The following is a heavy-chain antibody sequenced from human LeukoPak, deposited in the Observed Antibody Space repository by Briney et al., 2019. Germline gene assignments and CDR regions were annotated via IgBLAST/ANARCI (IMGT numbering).Heavy chain of an antibody. D-gene: IGHD3-22*01. CDR1: EFSVGSNY. V-gene: IGHV3-53*01. J-gene: IGHJ4*02. Sequence: GGSLRLSCAASEFSVGSNYMTWVRQAPGKGLEWVSLIYSGGRTYYADSVKGRFTISRDNSKNTLYLQMNSLRAEDTAVYYCAKARSVVVQFDYWGQGTLVTVSS. CDR3: AKARSVVVQFDY. CDR2: IYSGGRT.